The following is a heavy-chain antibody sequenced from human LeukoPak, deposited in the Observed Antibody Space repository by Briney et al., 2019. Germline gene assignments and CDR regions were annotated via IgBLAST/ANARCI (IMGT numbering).Heavy chain of an antibody. CDR3: ARGISASGWEALDY. V-gene: IGHV7-4-1*02. CDR1: GYTFTSYA. D-gene: IGHD6-19*01. CDR2: INTNTGNP. J-gene: IGHJ4*02. Sequence: GSVKVSCKASGYTFTSYAMNWVRQAPGQGLEWMGWINTNTGNPTYAQGFTGRFVFSLDTSVSTAYLQISSLKAEDTAVYYCARGISASGWEALDYWGQGTLVTVSS.